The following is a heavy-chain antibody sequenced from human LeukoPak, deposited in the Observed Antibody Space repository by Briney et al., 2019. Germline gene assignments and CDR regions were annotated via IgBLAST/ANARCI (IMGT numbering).Heavy chain of an antibody. CDR1: GFTFSSYP. CDR3: AKSNYDILTGYSPRNI. Sequence: GGSLRLSCAASGFTFSSYPMSWVRQAPGKGLQWVSATSNGGGSAYYADSVKGRFTISRDNSKSTLYLQMNSLRAEDTAIYYCAKSNYDILTGYSPRNIWGQGTMVTVSS. CDR2: TSNGGGSA. V-gene: IGHV3-23*01. D-gene: IGHD3-9*01. J-gene: IGHJ3*02.